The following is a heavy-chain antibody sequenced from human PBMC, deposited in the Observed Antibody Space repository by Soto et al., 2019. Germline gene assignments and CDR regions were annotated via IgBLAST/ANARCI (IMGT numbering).Heavy chain of an antibody. CDR2: IWYDGSNK. CDR1: GFTFSSYG. J-gene: IGHJ3*02. V-gene: IGHV3-33*01. CDR3: ARERVVIVGAFDI. Sequence: QVQLVGSGGGVVQPGRSLRLSCAASGFTFSSYGMHWVRQAPGKGLEWVAVIWYDGSNKYYADSVKGRFTISRDNSKNTLYLQMNSLRAEDTAVYYCARERVVIVGAFDIWGQGTMVTVSS. D-gene: IGHD2-15*01.